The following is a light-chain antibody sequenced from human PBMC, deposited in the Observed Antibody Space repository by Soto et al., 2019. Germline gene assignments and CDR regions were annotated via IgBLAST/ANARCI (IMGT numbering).Light chain of an antibody. CDR2: ANN. CDR3: QSYDSSLVGLV. CDR1: NSNIGADYG. J-gene: IGLJ3*02. Sequence: QSVLTQPPSVSGAPGQRVTISCTGTNSNIGADYGVQWYQQFPGTAPKLLIYANNNRPSGVSDRFSGSKSATSASLAITGRQPGDEADYYCQSYDSSLVGLVFGAGTKLTVL. V-gene: IGLV1-40*01.